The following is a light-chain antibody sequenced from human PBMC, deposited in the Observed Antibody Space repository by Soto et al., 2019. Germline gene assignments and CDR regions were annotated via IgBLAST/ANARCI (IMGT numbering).Light chain of an antibody. V-gene: IGLV2-23*01. CDR2: EGS. CDR3: CSYAGGFYV. Sequence: QSVLTQPASVSGPPGQSITISCTGTSSDIGNYNLVSWYQQHPDRAPKLMIYEGSKRPSGVSDRFSGSKTGNTASLTISGLQAEDEADYHCCSYAGGFYVFGTGTKVTVL. CDR1: SSDIGNYNL. J-gene: IGLJ1*01.